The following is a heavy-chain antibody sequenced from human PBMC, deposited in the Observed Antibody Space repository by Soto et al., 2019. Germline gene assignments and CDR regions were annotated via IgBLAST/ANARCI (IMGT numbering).Heavy chain of an antibody. CDR2: IYYRGNT. D-gene: IGHD3-3*01. J-gene: IGHJ6*02. CDR1: GASISSGAYY. Sequence: SETLSLTCTVSGASISSGAYYWSWIRQHPGKGLEWIGYIYYRGNTYYNPSLKSRVNISVDTSKSQLSLKLNSVSAADTAVYYCARAQRGLRFLEWLPTHGMDVWGQGTTVTVSS. V-gene: IGHV4-31*03. CDR3: ARAQRGLRFLEWLPTHGMDV.